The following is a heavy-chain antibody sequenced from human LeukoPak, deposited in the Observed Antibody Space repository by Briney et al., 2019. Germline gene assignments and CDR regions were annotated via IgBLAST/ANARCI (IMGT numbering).Heavy chain of an antibody. Sequence: ASVKVSCKASGYTFTRYGMSWVRQAPGQGPEWMGWISGSNGNTNYAQKLQGRVTMTEDTSTDTAYMELSSLRSEDTAVYYCATGRDDYVVYDYWGQGTLVTVSS. CDR3: ATGRDDYVVYDY. CDR1: GYTFTRYG. V-gene: IGHV1-18*01. J-gene: IGHJ4*02. CDR2: ISGSNGNT. D-gene: IGHD3-16*01.